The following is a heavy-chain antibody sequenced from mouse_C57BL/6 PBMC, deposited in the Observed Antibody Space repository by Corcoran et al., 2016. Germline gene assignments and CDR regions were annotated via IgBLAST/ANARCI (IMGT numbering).Heavy chain of an antibody. CDR2: IYPGSGNT. V-gene: IGHV1-76*01. J-gene: IGHJ4*01. CDR3: ARYRGAAQATSLWYYAMDY. D-gene: IGHD3-2*02. Sequence: QVQLKQSGAELVRPGASVKLSCKASGYTFTDYYINWVKQRPGQGLEWIARIYPGSGNTYYNEKFKGKATLTAEKSSSTAYMQLSSLTSEDSAVYFCARYRGAAQATSLWYYAMDYWGQGTSVTVSS. CDR1: GYTFTDYY.